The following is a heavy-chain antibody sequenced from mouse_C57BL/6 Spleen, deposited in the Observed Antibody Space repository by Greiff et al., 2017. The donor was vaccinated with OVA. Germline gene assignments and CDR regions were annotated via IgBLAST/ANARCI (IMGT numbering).Heavy chain of an antibody. CDR1: GYSFTGYY. V-gene: IGHV1-42*01. D-gene: IGHD2-4*01. CDR3: ASYDYDCYFDY. CDR2: INPSTSGT. Sequence: EVKLVESGPELVKPGASVKISCKASGYSFTGYYMNWVKQSPEKSLEWIGEINPSTSGTTYNQKFKAKATLTVDKSSTTTYMQLKSLTSEDSAVYYCASYDYDCYFDYWGQGATLTVSS. J-gene: IGHJ2*01.